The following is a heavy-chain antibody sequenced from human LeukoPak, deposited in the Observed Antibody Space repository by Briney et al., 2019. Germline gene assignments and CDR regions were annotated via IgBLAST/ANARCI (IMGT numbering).Heavy chain of an antibody. V-gene: IGHV3-21*01. CDR1: GFTFSSYS. D-gene: IGHD1-26*01. CDR2: ISSSSSYI. CDR3: ARGLKRVGATTPDY. Sequence: PGGSLRLSCAASGFTFSSYSMNWVRQAPGKGLEWVSSISSSSSYIYYTDSVKGRFTISRDNAKNSLYLQMNSLRAEDTAMYYCARGLKRVGATTPDYWGQGTLVTVSS. J-gene: IGHJ4*02.